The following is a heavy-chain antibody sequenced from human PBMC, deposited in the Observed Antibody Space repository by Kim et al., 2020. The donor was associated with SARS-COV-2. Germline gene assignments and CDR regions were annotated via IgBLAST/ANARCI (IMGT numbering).Heavy chain of an antibody. Sequence: ASVKVSCKASGYTFTKYAMNWVRQAPGQGLEWMGWINTNTGKPTYAQGFTGRYVFSLDTSASKAYLQISSLKAEDTAVYYCATHTPYGSGTYYCDHWGQGTLVTVSS. CDR1: GYTFTKYA. V-gene: IGHV7-4-1*02. CDR2: INTNTGKP. CDR3: ATHTPYGSGTYYCDH. D-gene: IGHD3-10*01. J-gene: IGHJ4*02.